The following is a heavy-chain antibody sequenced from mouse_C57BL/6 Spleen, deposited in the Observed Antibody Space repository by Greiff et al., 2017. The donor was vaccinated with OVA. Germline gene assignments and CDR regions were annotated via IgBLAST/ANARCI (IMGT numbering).Heavy chain of an antibody. J-gene: IGHJ3*01. Sequence: EVQLVESGGGLVQPKGSLKLSCAASGFSFNTYAMNWVRQAPGKGLEWVARIRSKSNNYATYYADSVKDRFTISRDDSESMLYLQMNNLKTEDTAMYYCGRQYDYDGAWFAYWGQGTLVTVSA. V-gene: IGHV10-1*01. CDR2: IRSKSNNYAT. D-gene: IGHD2-4*01. CDR1: GFSFNTYA. CDR3: GRQYDYDGAWFAY.